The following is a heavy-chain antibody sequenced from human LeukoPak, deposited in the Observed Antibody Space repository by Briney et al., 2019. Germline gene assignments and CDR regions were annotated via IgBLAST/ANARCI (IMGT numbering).Heavy chain of an antibody. CDR1: GGSISSGSYY. CDR2: IYTSGST. CDR3: ARDSSVEMATITGPPFDY. V-gene: IGHV4-61*02. D-gene: IGHD5-24*01. J-gene: IGHJ4*02. Sequence: SETLSLTYTVSGGSISSGSYYWSWIRQPAGEGLEWIGRIYTSGSTNYNPSLKSRVTISVDTSKNQFSLKLSSVTAADTAVYYCARDSSVEMATITGPPFDYWGQGTLVTVSS.